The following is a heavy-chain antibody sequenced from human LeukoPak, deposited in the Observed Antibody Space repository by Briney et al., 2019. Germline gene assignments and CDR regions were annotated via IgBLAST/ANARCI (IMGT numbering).Heavy chain of an antibody. V-gene: IGHV4-30-4*01. Sequence: SQTLSLTCTVSGGSISSGDYYWSWIRQPPGKGLEWIGYIYYSGSTYYNPSLKSRVTISVDTSKNQFSLKLSSVTAADTAVYYCARVGFIVGAKGLNWFDPWGLGTLVTVSS. CDR3: ARVGFIVGAKGLNWFDP. J-gene: IGHJ5*02. CDR1: GGSISSGDYY. CDR2: IYYSGST. D-gene: IGHD1-26*01.